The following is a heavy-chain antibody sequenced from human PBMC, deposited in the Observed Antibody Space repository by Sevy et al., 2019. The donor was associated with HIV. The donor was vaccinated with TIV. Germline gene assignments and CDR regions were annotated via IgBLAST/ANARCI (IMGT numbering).Heavy chain of an antibody. Sequence: SGPTLVKPTQTLTLTCTFSGFSLSTSGMCVSWIRQPPGKALEWLARIDWDDDKYYSTSLKTRLTISKDTSKNQVVLTMTNMDPVDTATYYCARSANYYDSSGYYYRWFDPWGQGTLVTVSS. CDR3: ARSANYYDSSGYYYRWFDP. CDR1: GFSLSTSGMC. V-gene: IGHV2-70*11. CDR2: IDWDDDK. J-gene: IGHJ5*02. D-gene: IGHD3-22*01.